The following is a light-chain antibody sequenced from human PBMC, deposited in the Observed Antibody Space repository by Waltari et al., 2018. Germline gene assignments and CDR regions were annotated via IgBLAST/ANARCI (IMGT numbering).Light chain of an antibody. CDR2: YND. V-gene: IGLV1-51*01. Sequence: QSVLTQPPSVSAAPGPKVPISCSGSSSNIWINFLPWNQHLSGTDPQLPLYYHHLPGPAPKLLIYYNDQRPSGIPDRFSGSKSGTSATLGITGFQTGDEADYYCGTWDNSLSAGVIGGGTKLTVL. CDR3: GTWDNSLSAGV. J-gene: IGLJ3*02. CDR1: SSNIWINF.